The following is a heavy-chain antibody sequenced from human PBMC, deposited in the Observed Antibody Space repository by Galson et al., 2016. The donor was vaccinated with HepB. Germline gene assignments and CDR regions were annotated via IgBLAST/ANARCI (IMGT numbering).Heavy chain of an antibody. CDR3: ARDRLYYDSRAYYPTFDY. Sequence: SETLSLTCTVSGGSVSGGTYFWSWIRQPPGKGLEWIGYINSSGSTKYNPFLKSPVTISVDTSKDQFSLKLSSVTAADSAVYYCARDRLYYDSRAYYPTFDYWGQGTLVTVSS. J-gene: IGHJ4*02. CDR2: INSSGST. D-gene: IGHD3-22*01. V-gene: IGHV4-61*01. CDR1: GGSVSGGTYF.